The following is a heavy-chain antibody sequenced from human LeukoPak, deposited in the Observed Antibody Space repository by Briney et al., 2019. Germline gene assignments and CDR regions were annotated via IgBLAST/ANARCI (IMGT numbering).Heavy chain of an antibody. Sequence: GRSLRLSCAASGFTFSSYSMNWVRQAPGKGLEWVSYISSSSSTIYYADSVKGRFTISRDNAKNSLYLQMNSLRAEDTAVYYCARDGGWLVAGFDIWGQGTMVTVSS. J-gene: IGHJ3*02. CDR1: GFTFSSYS. CDR2: ISSSSSTI. D-gene: IGHD5-12*01. CDR3: ARDGGWLVAGFDI. V-gene: IGHV3-48*01.